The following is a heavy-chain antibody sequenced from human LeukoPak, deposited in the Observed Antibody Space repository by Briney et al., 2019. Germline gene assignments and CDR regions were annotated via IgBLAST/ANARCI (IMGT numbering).Heavy chain of an antibody. CDR2: INHSGST. V-gene: IGHV4-34*01. D-gene: IGHD6-6*01. CDR3: ARGLTDSSSGGWFDP. Sequence: PSETLSLTCTVSGGSISSYYWSWIRQPPGKGLEWIGEINHSGSTNYNPSLKSRVTISVDTSKNQFSLRLSSVTAADTAVYYCARGLTDSSSGGWFDPWGQGTLVTVSS. J-gene: IGHJ5*02. CDR1: GGSISSYY.